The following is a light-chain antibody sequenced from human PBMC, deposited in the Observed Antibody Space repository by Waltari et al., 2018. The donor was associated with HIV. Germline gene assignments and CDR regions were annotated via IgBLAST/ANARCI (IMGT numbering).Light chain of an antibody. Sequence: SYALTQPPSVSVSPGQTARITCSGDALPKSYNYWYQQKSGQAPVLVIYKDNKRPSGITERFSGSSSGTMATLTISGAQVEDEADYYCYSTDNNGDRGVFGGGTKVSVL. CDR2: KDN. CDR1: ALPKSY. V-gene: IGLV3-10*01. CDR3: YSTDNNGDRGV. J-gene: IGLJ2*01.